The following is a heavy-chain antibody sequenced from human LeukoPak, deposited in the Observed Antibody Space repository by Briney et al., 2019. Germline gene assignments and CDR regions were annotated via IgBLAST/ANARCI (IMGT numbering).Heavy chain of an antibody. D-gene: IGHD6-6*01. V-gene: IGHV3-48*01. J-gene: IGHJ4*02. CDR2: ISASGRTT. Sequence: GGSLRLSCAASGVPFDHYSLNWVRQPPGKGLEWISYISASGRTTYYADSVKGRFTISRDHATLYLHMDTLRSEDTALYYCASQSSSSSTRAPDFWGLGNLVTVSS. CDR3: ASQSSSSSTRAPDF. CDR1: GVPFDHYS.